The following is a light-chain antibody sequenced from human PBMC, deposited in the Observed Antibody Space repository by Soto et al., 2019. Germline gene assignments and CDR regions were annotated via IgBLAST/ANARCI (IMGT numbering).Light chain of an antibody. CDR2: EVI. J-gene: IGLJ1*01. CDR3: TSYTSISTYV. V-gene: IGLV2-14*01. CDR1: SSDVGDYNY. Sequence: QSALTQPASVSGSPGQSITISCTGTSSDVGDYNYVSWYQQHPGKAPKLMIFEVINRPSGVSIRFSGSKSGNTASLTISGLQAEDEADYFCTSYTSISTYVFGTGTKLTVL.